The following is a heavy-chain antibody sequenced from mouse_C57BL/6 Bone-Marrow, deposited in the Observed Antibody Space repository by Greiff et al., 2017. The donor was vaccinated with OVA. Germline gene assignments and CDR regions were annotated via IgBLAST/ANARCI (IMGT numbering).Heavy chain of an antibody. Sequence: QVQLQQPGAELVKPGASVKLSCKASGYTFTSYWMHWVKQRPGQGLEWIGMIHPNSGSTNYNEKFKSKATLTVDKSSSTAYMQLSSLTSEDSAVYYCARRGYYYGSADVDYYAMDYWGQGTSVTVSS. CDR3: ARRGYYYGSADVDYYAMDY. J-gene: IGHJ4*01. V-gene: IGHV1-64*01. D-gene: IGHD1-1*01. CDR2: IHPNSGST. CDR1: GYTFTSYW.